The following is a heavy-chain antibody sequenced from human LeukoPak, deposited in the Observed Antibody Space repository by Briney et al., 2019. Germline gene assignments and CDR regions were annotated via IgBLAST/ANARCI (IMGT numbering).Heavy chain of an antibody. V-gene: IGHV1-69*04. Sequence: SVKVSCKASGGTFSSYAISWVRQAPGQGLEWMGRIIPILGIANYAQKFQGRVTITADKSTSTAYMELSSLRSEDTAVYYCARMTTVTNIDYWGQGTLVTVSS. D-gene: IGHD4-17*01. CDR1: GGTFSSYA. CDR3: ARMTTVTNIDY. J-gene: IGHJ4*02. CDR2: IIPILGIA.